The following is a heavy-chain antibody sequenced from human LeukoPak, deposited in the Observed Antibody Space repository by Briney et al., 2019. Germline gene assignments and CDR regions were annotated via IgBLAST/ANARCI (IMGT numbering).Heavy chain of an antibody. V-gene: IGHV4-61*02. J-gene: IGHJ3*02. CDR3: ARGLLILRFLAPDAFDI. D-gene: IGHD3-3*01. Sequence: SESLSLTCTVSGGSISSGSYYWSWIRQPAGKGLEWIGRIYSSGSTNYNPSLKSRVTISVDTSKSQFSLKLSSVTAADTAVYDCARGLLILRFLAPDAFDIWGQGTMVTVSS. CDR1: GGSISSGSYY. CDR2: IYSSGST.